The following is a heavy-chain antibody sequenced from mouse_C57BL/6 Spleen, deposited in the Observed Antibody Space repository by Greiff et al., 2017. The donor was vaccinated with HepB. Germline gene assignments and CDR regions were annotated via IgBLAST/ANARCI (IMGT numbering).Heavy chain of an antibody. Sequence: EVQLQQSGPELVKPGASVKISCKASGYSFTGYYMNWVKQSPEKSLEWIGEINPSTGGTTYNQKFKAKATLTVDKSSSTAYMQLKSLTSEDSAVYYWARHYYGSGYWYFDVWGTGTTVTVSS. CDR1: GYSFTGYY. CDR3: ARHYYGSGYWYFDV. J-gene: IGHJ1*03. CDR2: INPSTGGT. V-gene: IGHV1-42*01. D-gene: IGHD1-1*01.